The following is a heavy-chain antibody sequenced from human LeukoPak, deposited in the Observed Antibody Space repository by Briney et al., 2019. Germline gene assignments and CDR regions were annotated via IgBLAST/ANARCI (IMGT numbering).Heavy chain of an antibody. D-gene: IGHD6-19*01. Sequence: SETLSLTCTVSGGSISSYYWSWIRQPPGKGLEWIGYIYYSGSTNYNPSLKSRVTISVDTSKNQFSLTLSSVTAADTDVYYCERPLYSSGWYKASDWFDPWGQGTLVTVSS. V-gene: IGHV4-59*08. CDR3: ERPLYSSGWYKASDWFDP. CDR1: GGSISSYY. J-gene: IGHJ5*02. CDR2: IYYSGST.